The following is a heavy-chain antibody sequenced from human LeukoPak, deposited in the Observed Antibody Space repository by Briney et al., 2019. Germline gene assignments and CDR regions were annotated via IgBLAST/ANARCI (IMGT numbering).Heavy chain of an antibody. Sequence: SETLSLTCTVSGRPISSGDYYWSWIRQPPGEGLEWIGYIYYSGSTSYKPSLKSRLTISVDTSENQFSLKLSSATAADTAVYYCARVGRIAAADLWGQGTLVTVSS. CDR3: ARVGRIAAADL. CDR2: IYYSGST. CDR1: GRPISSGDYY. J-gene: IGHJ5*02. V-gene: IGHV4-30-4*01. D-gene: IGHD6-13*01.